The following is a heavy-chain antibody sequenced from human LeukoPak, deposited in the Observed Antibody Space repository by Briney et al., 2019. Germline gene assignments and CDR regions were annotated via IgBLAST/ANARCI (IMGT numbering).Heavy chain of an antibody. CDR3: ARVPNDYGDYDDAFDI. CDR2: MSTSGSTI. D-gene: IGHD4-17*01. J-gene: IGHJ3*02. V-gene: IGHV3-11*04. CDR1: GFIFSDYY. Sequence: PGGSLRLSCAASGFIFSDYYMSWIRQAPGKGLEWVSYMSTSGSTIYYADSVKGRFTISRDNAKNSLYLQMNSLRAEDTAVYYCARVPNDYGDYDDAFDIWGQGTMVTVSS.